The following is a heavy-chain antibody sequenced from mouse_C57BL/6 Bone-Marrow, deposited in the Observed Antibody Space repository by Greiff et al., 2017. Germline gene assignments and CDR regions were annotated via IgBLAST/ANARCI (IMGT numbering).Heavy chain of an antibody. CDR3: ARNPYSPWAMDN. J-gene: IGHJ4*01. Sequence: QVHVKQSGPGLVQPSQCLSFTCTVSGFSLTSYGVHWVRQSPGKGLEWLGVIWSGGSTDYNAAFISRLSISKDNSKSQVFFKMNSLQADDTAIDYYARNPYSPWAMDNWDQGTSVTVTA. V-gene: IGHV2-2*01. CDR1: GFSLTSYG. CDR2: IWSGGST.